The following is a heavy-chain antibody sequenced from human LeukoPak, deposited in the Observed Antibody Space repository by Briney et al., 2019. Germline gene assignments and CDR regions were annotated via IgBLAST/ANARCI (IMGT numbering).Heavy chain of an antibody. D-gene: IGHD5-18*01. V-gene: IGHV4-34*01. CDR1: GGSCSGYY. CDR2: INHSGST. CDR3: ARSRKRGGYSYGLHFDY. Sequence: LTLPWGDSGGSCSGYYWGWSRHPPGKGLEWIGEINHSGSTNYNPYLKSRVTISVDTSKNQFSLKLSSVTAADTAVYYCARSRKRGGYSYGLHFDYWGQGTLVTVSS. J-gene: IGHJ4*02.